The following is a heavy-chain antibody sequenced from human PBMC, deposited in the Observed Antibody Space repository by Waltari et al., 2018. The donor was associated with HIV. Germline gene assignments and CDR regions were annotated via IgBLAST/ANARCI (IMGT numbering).Heavy chain of an antibody. Sequence: EVQLVESGGGLVKPGGSLRLSCAASGFTFSRYSMNWVRPAPGKGLEWVSSISSSSSYIYYADSVKGRFTISRDNAKNSLYLQMNSLRAEDTAVYYCARGPLSRQRGFDYWGQGTLVTVSS. CDR1: GFTFSRYS. CDR3: ARGPLSRQRGFDY. CDR2: ISSSSSYI. D-gene: IGHD6-25*01. J-gene: IGHJ4*02. V-gene: IGHV3-21*01.